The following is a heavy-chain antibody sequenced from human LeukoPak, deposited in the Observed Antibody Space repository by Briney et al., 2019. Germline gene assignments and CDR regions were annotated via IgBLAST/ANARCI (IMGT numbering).Heavy chain of an antibody. CDR3: ARVPFGKAVAGTRWNDY. CDR2: IWYDGSNK. CDR1: GFTFSNYG. V-gene: IGHV3-33*01. Sequence: PGGSLRLSCAASGFTFSNYGMQWVRQAPGKGLEWVAVIWYDGSNKYYADSVKGRFTISRDNSKNTLYLQMNSLRAEDTAVYYCARVPFGKAVAGTRWNDYWGQGTLVTVSS. J-gene: IGHJ4*02. D-gene: IGHD6-19*01.